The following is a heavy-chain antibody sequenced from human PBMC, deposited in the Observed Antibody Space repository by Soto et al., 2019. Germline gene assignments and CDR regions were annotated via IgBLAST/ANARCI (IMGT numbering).Heavy chain of an antibody. CDR2: IYYSGST. D-gene: IGHD3-3*02. CDR1: GGSISSGDNY. J-gene: IGHJ6*02. CDR3: AAGDCLAFLYGGMDV. Sequence: PSETLSLTCTVSGGSISSGDNYWGWIRQPPGKGLEWIGYIYYSGSTYYNPPDKSRVTILVQTSSIRAAVKVSSVTAADAAVYYCAAGDCLAFLYGGMDVWGQGTTVTVSS. V-gene: IGHV4-30-4*02.